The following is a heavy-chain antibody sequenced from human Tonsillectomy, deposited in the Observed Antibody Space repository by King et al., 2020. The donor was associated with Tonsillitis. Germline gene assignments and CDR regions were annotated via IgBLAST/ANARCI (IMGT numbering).Heavy chain of an antibody. CDR3: ARRRRPPPPGAFDI. J-gene: IGHJ3*02. CDR1: GGSFSGYY. D-gene: IGHD7-27*01. CDR2: INHSGST. V-gene: IGHV4-34*01. Sequence: VQLQQWGAGLLKPSEILSLTCAVYGGSFSGYYWSWIRQPPGKGLEWIGEINHSGSTNYNPSLKSRVTISVDTSKNQFSLKLSSVTAADTAVYYCARRRRPPPPGAFDIWGQGTMVTVSS.